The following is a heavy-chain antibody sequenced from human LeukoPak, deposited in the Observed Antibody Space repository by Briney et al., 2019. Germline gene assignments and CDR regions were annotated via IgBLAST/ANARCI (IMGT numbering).Heavy chain of an antibody. J-gene: IGHJ4*02. D-gene: IGHD3-22*01. CDR1: GGTFSSYA. CDR3: ARLQYYYDSSGYYLHYFDY. CDR2: ISAYNGNT. V-gene: IGHV1-18*01. Sequence: GASVKVSCKASGGTFSSYAISWVRQAPGQGLEWMGWISAYNGNTNYAQKLQGRVTMTTDTSTSTAYMELRSLRSDDTAVYYCARLQYYYDSSGYYLHYFDYWGQGTLVTVSS.